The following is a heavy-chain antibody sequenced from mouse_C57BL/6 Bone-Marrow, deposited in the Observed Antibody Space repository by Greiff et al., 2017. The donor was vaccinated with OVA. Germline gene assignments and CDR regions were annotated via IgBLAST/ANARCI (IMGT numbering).Heavy chain of an antibody. CDR1: GFTFSDFY. D-gene: IGHD2-4*01. CDR2: SRNKANDYTT. V-gene: IGHV7-1*01. CDR3: ARDDYDYAWFAY. J-gene: IGHJ3*01. Sequence: DVKLVESGGGLVQSGRSLRLSCATSGFTFSDFYMEWVRQAPGKGLEWIAASRNKANDYTTEYSASVKGRFIVSRDTSQSILYLQMNALRAEDTAIYYCARDDYDYAWFAYWGQGTLVTVSA.